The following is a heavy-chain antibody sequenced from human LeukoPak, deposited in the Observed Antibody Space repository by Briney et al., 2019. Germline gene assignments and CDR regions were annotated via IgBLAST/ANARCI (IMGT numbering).Heavy chain of an antibody. CDR1: GDSVSSNSAA. CDR2: TYYRSKWYN. Sequence: SQTLSLTCAISGDSVSSNSAAWTWIRQSPSRGLEWLGRTYYRSKWYNDYAVSVKSRITINPDTSKNQFSLQLNSVTPEDTAVYYCARDRVRGVISYYYYGMDVWGQGTTVTVSS. J-gene: IGHJ6*02. CDR3: ARDRVRGVISYYYYGMDV. D-gene: IGHD3-10*01. V-gene: IGHV6-1*01.